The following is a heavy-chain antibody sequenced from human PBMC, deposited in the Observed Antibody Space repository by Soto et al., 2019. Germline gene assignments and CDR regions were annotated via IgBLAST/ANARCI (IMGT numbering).Heavy chain of an antibody. CDR3: ARDVTDYYDSTSKGAFDI. CDR2: INPNSGGT. CDR1: GYTFTGYY. J-gene: IGHJ3*02. V-gene: IGHV1-2*04. D-gene: IGHD3-22*01. Sequence: ASVKVSCKASGYTFTGYYMHWVRQAPGQGLEWMGWINPNSGGTNYAQKFQGWVTMTRDTSISTAYMELSRLRSDDTAVYYCARDVTDYYDSTSKGAFDIWGQGTMVTVSS.